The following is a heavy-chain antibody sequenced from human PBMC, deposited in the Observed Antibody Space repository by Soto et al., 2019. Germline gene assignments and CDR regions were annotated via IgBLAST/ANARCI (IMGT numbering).Heavy chain of an antibody. CDR3: ERDRCSGGSCYFFDY. CDR2: INSDGSST. D-gene: IGHD2-15*01. CDR1: GFTFSSYW. J-gene: IGHJ4*02. Sequence: PGGFLRLSCAASGFTFSSYWMHWVRQAPGKGLVWVSRINSDGSSTSYADSVKGRFTISRDNAKNTLYLQMNSLRAEDTAVYYCERDRCSGGSCYFFDYWGQGTLVTVSS. V-gene: IGHV3-74*01.